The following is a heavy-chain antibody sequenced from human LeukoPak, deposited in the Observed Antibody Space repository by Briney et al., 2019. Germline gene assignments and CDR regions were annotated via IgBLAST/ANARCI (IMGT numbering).Heavy chain of an antibody. CDR3: ARHAVLDSSGYYYLDY. CDR2: INQDGSEK. Sequence: PGGPLRLSCAASGFTFSHYWMSWVRQAPGKGLEWVANINQDGSEKYYVDSVKGRFTISRDNAKNSLYLQMNSLRDEDTAVYYCARHAVLDSSGYYYLDYWGQGTLVTVSS. D-gene: IGHD3-22*01. V-gene: IGHV3-7*01. J-gene: IGHJ4*02. CDR1: GFTFSHYW.